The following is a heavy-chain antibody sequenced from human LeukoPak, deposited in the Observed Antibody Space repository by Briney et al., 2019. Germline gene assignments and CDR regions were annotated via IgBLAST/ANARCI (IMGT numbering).Heavy chain of an antibody. J-gene: IGHJ3*02. Sequence: PGESLKISCKASGYTFITYWIGWVRQMPGKGLEWMGIIYPGDSDTRYSPSFQGQVTISADKSISTAYLHWSSLKASDTAIYYCARPDDYGGKPAAFDIWGQGTLVTVSS. CDR2: IYPGDSDT. CDR3: ARPDDYGGKPAAFDI. V-gene: IGHV5-51*01. D-gene: IGHD4-23*01. CDR1: GYTFITYW.